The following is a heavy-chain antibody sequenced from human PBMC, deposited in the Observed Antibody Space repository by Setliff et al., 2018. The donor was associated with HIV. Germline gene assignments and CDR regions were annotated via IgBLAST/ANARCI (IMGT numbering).Heavy chain of an antibody. CDR2: INPNSGGT. CDR3: AIMAGSSGWYGDY. V-gene: IGHV1-2*02. CDR1: GYTFTGYY. D-gene: IGHD6-19*01. Sequence: ASVKVSCKAFGYTFTGYYMQWVRQAPGQGLEWMGWINPNSGGTNYAQKFQGRVTMTRDTSISTAYMGLNRLRSDDTAVYYCAIMAGSSGWYGDYWGQGTLVTVSS. J-gene: IGHJ4*02.